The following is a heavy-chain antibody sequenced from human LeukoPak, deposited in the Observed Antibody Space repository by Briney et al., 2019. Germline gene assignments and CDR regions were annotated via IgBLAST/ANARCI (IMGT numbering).Heavy chain of an antibody. CDR3: ARQGALLVAGTYYYYYGMDV. CDR2: IYYSGST. Sequence: SETLSLTCTVSGGSINNGGYYWSWIRQPPGKGLEWIGYIYYSGSTNYNPSLKSRVTISVDTSKNQFSLKLSSVTAADTAVYYCARQGALLVAGTYYYYYGMDVWGQGTTVTVSS. D-gene: IGHD6-19*01. J-gene: IGHJ6*02. V-gene: IGHV4-61*08. CDR1: GGSINNGGYY.